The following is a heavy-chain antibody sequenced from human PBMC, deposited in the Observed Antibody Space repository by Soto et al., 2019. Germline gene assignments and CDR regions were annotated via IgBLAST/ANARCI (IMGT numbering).Heavy chain of an antibody. D-gene: IGHD5-12*01. CDR1: GFTFSSYS. Sequence: EVQLVESGGGLVQPGGSLRLSCAASGFTFSSYSMNWVRQAPGKGLEWVSYISSSSSTVYYADSVKGRFTISRDNAKNSLYLQMNSLRAEDTAVYYCAREGYSGRYYYYMDVWGKGTTVTVSS. V-gene: IGHV3-48*01. CDR3: AREGYSGRYYYYMDV. J-gene: IGHJ6*03. CDR2: ISSSSSTV.